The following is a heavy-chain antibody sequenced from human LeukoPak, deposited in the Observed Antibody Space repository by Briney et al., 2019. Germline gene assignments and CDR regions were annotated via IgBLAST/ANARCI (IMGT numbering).Heavy chain of an antibody. J-gene: IGHJ6*03. D-gene: IGHD4-17*01. CDR1: GFTFSSYG. CDR3: AKRGGTTVTTSNFHMDV. V-gene: IGHV3-30*02. Sequence: GGSLRLSCAASGFTFSSYGMHWVRQAPGKGLEWVAFIGYDGSNKYTADSARGRLTLSRDNSKDTLYLQMNSLRAEDTAVYYCAKRGGTTVTTSNFHMDVWGKGTTVTVSS. CDR2: IGYDGSNK.